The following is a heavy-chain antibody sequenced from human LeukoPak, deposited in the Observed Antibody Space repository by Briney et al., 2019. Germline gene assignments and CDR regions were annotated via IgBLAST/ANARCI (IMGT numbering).Heavy chain of an antibody. Sequence: ASVKVSCKASGGTFSSYAISWVRQAPGQGLEWMGRIIPILGIANYAQKFQGRVTITADKSTSTAYMELSSLRSEDTAVYYCARGGDCSGGSCYQTIDYWGQGTLVTVPS. J-gene: IGHJ4*02. CDR2: IIPILGIA. CDR3: ARGGDCSGGSCYQTIDY. D-gene: IGHD2-15*01. CDR1: GGTFSSYA. V-gene: IGHV1-69*04.